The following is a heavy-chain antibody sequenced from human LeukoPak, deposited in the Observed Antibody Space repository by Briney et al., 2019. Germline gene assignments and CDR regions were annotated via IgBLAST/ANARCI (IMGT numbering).Heavy chain of an antibody. CDR1: GYTFTGYY. CDR3: ARRCSSTSCYHYGYGMDV. V-gene: IGHV1-2*02. Sequence: ASVKVSCKASGYTFTGYYMHWVRQAPGQGLEWMGWINPNSGGTNYAQKFQGRVTMTRDTSISTAYMELSRLRSDDTAVYYCARRCSSTSCYHYGYGMDVWGQGTTVTVSS. CDR2: INPNSGGT. D-gene: IGHD2-2*01. J-gene: IGHJ6*02.